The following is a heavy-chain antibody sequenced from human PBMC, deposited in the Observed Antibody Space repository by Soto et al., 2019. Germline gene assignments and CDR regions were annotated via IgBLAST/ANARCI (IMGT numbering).Heavy chain of an antibody. Sequence: ASVKVSCKASGYTFTSYAMHWVRQAPGQRLEWMGWINAGNGNTKYSQKFQGQVTISADKSISTAYLQWSSLKASDTAMYYCARLRGWELRGHFDYWGQGTLVTVSS. CDR3: ARLRGWELRGHFDY. J-gene: IGHJ4*02. CDR1: GYTFTSYA. V-gene: IGHV1-3*01. CDR2: INAGNGNT. D-gene: IGHD1-26*01.